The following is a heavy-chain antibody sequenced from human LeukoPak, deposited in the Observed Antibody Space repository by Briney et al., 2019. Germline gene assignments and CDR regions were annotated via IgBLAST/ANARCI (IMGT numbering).Heavy chain of an antibody. V-gene: IGHV4-39*01. CDR3: ARFQEATQRYFDQ. CDR2: IFYSGRT. J-gene: IGHJ4*02. Sequence: PSETLSLTCTVSGGSLNSSSNYWGWIRQPPGKGLEWIGSIFYSGRTYYNPSLKSRVTIFVDTSKNQFSLKLNSVTAADTAVYYCARFQEATQRYFDQWGQGTLVTVSP. CDR1: GGSLNSSSNY. D-gene: IGHD1-26*01.